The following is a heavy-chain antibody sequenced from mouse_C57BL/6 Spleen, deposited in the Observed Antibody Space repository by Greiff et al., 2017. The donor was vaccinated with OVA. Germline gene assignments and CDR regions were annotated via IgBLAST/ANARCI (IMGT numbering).Heavy chain of an antibody. Sequence: VQLQQSGPELVKPGASVKISCKASGYTFTDYYMNWVKQSHGKSLEWIGDINPNNGGTSYNQKFKGKATLTVDKSSSTAYMELRSLTSEDSAVYYCARRIYYYGSSSYYFDYWGQGTTLTVSS. V-gene: IGHV1-26*01. CDR2: INPNNGGT. D-gene: IGHD1-1*01. CDR1: GYTFTDYY. CDR3: ARRIYYYGSSSYYFDY. J-gene: IGHJ2*01.